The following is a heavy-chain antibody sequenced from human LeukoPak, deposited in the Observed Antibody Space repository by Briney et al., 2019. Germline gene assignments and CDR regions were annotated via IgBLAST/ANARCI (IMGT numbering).Heavy chain of an antibody. D-gene: IGHD6-13*01. CDR3: ARGTSAGGPISPFDF. V-gene: IGHV3-48*01. Sequence: PGGSLRLSCAASGFTFSSYNMNWVRQAPGKGLEWVSYISSSSSTIYYADSVKGRFTISRDNAKNSLYLQMNSLRAEDTGIYYCARGTSAGGPISPFDFWGQGTVVTVSS. J-gene: IGHJ4*02. CDR1: GFTFSSYN. CDR2: ISSSSSTI.